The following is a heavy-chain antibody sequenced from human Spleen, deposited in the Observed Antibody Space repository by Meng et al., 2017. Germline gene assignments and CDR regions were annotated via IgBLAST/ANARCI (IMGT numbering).Heavy chain of an antibody. CDR3: ARGLNWFDP. CDR1: GGSIRSTKW. V-gene: IGHV4-4*02. Sequence: VQRTGAGPGLVKPSGTLPLTCAVSGGSIRSTKWWNWVRQTAGKGLEWIGEIYHSGTTNYNPSLKSRVTMSVDTSKNQFSLKLSSVTAADTAVYYCARGLNWFDPWGQGTLVTVSS. J-gene: IGHJ5*02. CDR2: IYHSGTT.